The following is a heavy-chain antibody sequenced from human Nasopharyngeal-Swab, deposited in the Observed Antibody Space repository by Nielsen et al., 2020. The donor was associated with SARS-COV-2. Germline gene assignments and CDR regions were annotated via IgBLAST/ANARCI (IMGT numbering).Heavy chain of an antibody. V-gene: IGHV3-23*01. Sequence: GESLKISCAASGFTFSSYAMSWVRQAPGKGLEWVSAISGSGGSTYYADSVKGRFTISRDNSKSTLYLQMNSLRAEDTAVYYCANSERGYDYIWGSYRYGTVGAFDYWGQGTLVTVSS. J-gene: IGHJ4*02. CDR2: ISGSGGST. D-gene: IGHD3-16*02. CDR3: ANSERGYDYIWGSYRYGTVGAFDY. CDR1: GFTFSSYA.